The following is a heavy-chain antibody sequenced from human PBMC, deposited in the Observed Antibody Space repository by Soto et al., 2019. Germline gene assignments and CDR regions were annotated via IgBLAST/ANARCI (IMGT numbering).Heavy chain of an antibody. CDR3: ARETSADSF. CDR1: GFTFSNDW. CDR2: IKQAGSEK. Sequence: EVQLVESGGGLVQPGGSLRLSCGASGFTFSNDWMVWVRQAPEKGPEWVATIKQAGSEKYYVDSVKGPFTISRDNTKNSLYLQMNSLRAEDTALYYCARETSADSFWGQGTLVTVSS. V-gene: IGHV3-7*01. J-gene: IGHJ4*02. D-gene: IGHD2-21*01.